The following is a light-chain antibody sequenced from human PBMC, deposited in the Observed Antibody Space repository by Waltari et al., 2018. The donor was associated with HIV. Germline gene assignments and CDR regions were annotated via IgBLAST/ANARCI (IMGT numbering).Light chain of an antibody. J-gene: IGKJ2*01. Sequence: DIVMTQSPDSLAVSLGERATINCKSSQSALYSSNNKNYLAWYQQKPGQPPKLLIYWASTRESGVPDRFSGSESGTDFTLTISSLQAEDVAVYYCQQYYSTPDTFGQGTKLEIK. CDR1: QSALYSSNNKNY. CDR3: QQYYSTPDT. CDR2: WAS. V-gene: IGKV4-1*01.